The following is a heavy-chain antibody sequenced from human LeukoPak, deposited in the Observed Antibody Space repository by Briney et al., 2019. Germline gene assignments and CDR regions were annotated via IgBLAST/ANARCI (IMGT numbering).Heavy chain of an antibody. CDR1: GFTFRSYG. V-gene: IGHV3-30*03. CDR2: ISYDGSDE. CDR3: ASGWEIKSLDY. Sequence: GRSLRLSCAASGFTFRSYGMHWVRQAPGKGLEWVAVISYDGSDEYYADSVKGRFTISRDNSKSTLFLQLNSLRAEDTAVYYCASGWEIKSLDYWGQGTLVTVSS. D-gene: IGHD1-26*01. J-gene: IGHJ4*02.